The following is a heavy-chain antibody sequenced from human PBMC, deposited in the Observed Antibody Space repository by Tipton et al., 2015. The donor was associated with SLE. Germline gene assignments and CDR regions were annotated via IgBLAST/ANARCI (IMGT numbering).Heavy chain of an antibody. CDR3: ARETSWVDY. CDR1: RYSISSGYY. J-gene: IGHJ4*02. Sequence: LRLSCIVSRYSISSGYYWGWIRQPPGKGLEWIGSVYYSGNTHYNPSLKSRVTISVDTSKNQFSLKLTSLTAADTAVYYCARETSWVDYRGQGTLVTVSS. V-gene: IGHV4-38-2*02. CDR2: VYYSGNT. D-gene: IGHD7-27*01.